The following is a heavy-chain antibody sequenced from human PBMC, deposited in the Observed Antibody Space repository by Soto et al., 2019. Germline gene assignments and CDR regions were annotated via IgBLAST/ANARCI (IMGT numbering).Heavy chain of an antibody. Sequence: QVQLQESGPGLVRPSGTLSLTCAVSGGSISSGNWWSWVRQPPGKGLEWIGEIYHIGSTNYNPSLKRRVTISVDRSKTRFSLKLSSVTAADTAVYYCARDHKIIVRGVVYHYGMDVWGQGTTVTVSS. CDR1: GGSISSGNW. J-gene: IGHJ6*02. CDR2: IYHIGST. D-gene: IGHD3-10*01. CDR3: ARDHKIIVRGVVYHYGMDV. V-gene: IGHV4-4*02.